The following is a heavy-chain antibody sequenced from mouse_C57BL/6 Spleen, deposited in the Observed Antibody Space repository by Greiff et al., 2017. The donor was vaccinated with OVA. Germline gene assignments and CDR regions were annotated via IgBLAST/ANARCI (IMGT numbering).Heavy chain of an antibody. CDR3: ARNSNWDYFDY. CDR2: IWSGGST. Sequence: QVQLQQSGPGLVQPSQSLSITCTVSGFSLTSYGVHWVRQSPGKGLEWLGVIWSGGSTDYNAAFISRLSISKDNSKSQVFFKMNRLQADDTAIYYCARNSNWDYFDYWGQGTTLTVSS. J-gene: IGHJ2*01. V-gene: IGHV2-2*01. CDR1: GFSLTSYG. D-gene: IGHD4-1*02.